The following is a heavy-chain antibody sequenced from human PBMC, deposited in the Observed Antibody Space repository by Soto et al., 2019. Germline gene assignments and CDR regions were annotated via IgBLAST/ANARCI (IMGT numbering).Heavy chain of an antibody. CDR3: AQDRGGATLFNYGMDV. V-gene: IGHV3-9*01. Sequence: PRGSLRISCASSVFTFDDYAMPWVRQAPGRGLEWVSGISWNSGSIGYADSVKGRFTISRDNAKNSLYLQMNSLRAEDTALYYCAQDRGGATLFNYGMDVWGQGTTVTVSS. J-gene: IGHJ6*01. CDR1: VFTFDDYA. CDR2: ISWNSGSI. D-gene: IGHD1-26*01.